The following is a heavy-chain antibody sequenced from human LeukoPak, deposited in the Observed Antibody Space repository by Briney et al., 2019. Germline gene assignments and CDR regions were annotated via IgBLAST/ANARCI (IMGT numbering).Heavy chain of an antibody. Sequence: PGGSLRLSCAVSGTTLSNYGMSWVRQAPGKGLEWVAGIGGSGGRTNYADSVKGRFTISRDNPKNTLYLQMNSLRAEDTAVYFCAKRGVVIRVILVGFHKEAYYFDSWGQGALVIVSS. D-gene: IGHD3-22*01. J-gene: IGHJ4*02. CDR1: GTTLSNYG. V-gene: IGHV3-23*01. CDR2: IGGSGGRT. CDR3: AKRGVVIRVILVGFHKEAYYFDS.